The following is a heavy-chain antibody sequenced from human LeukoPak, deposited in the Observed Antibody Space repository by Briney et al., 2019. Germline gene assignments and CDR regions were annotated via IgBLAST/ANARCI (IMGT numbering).Heavy chain of an antibody. Sequence: ASVKVSCKASGYTFTTYALHWVRQAPGQRLEWMGWINAGNGDTKYSQKFQGRVTITRDTSASTGYMELSSLISEDTAVYYCARDGDDFWSGYLNWFDPWGQGTLVTVSS. CDR1: GYTFTTYA. CDR2: INAGNGDT. D-gene: IGHD3-3*01. J-gene: IGHJ5*02. CDR3: ARDGDDFWSGYLNWFDP. V-gene: IGHV1-3*01.